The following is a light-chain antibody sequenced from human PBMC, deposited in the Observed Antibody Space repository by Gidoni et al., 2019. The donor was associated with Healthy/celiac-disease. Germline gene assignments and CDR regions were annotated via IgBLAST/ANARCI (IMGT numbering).Light chain of an antibody. J-gene: IGLJ2*01. Sequence: QSALTQPPSASGSPGQSVTISCTGTSSDVGGYNYVSLYQQHPGKAPKLMIYEVSKRPSGVPDPFSGSKSGNTASLTVSGLQAEDEADYYCSSYAGSNNLVFGGGTKLTVL. CDR1: SSDVGGYNY. V-gene: IGLV2-8*01. CDR2: EVS. CDR3: SSYAGSNNLV.